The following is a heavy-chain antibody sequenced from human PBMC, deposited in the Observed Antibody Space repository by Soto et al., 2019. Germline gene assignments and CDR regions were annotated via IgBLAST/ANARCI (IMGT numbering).Heavy chain of an antibody. Sequence: EVQLVESGGGLVQPGGSLRLSCAASGFTFSSYWMHWVRQAPGKGLEWVSRINNDGSSTSYADSVKGRLTISRDNAKNTLYLQVNSLRAEDTAVYYCASGGVAGSGTFYNDYWGRGTLVTVSS. V-gene: IGHV3-74*01. J-gene: IGHJ4*02. CDR1: GFTFSSYW. CDR2: INNDGSST. CDR3: ASGGVAGSGTFYNDY. D-gene: IGHD3-10*01.